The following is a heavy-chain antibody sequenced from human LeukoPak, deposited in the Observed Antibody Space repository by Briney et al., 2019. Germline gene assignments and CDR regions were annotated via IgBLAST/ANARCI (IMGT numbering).Heavy chain of an antibody. V-gene: IGHV4-59*11. CDR1: GGSISSHY. J-gene: IGHJ4*02. Sequence: PAETLSLTCTVSGGSISSHYWSWIRQPPGKGLEWIGYIYYSGSTNYNPSLKGRVTISVDTSKSQFSPKLSSVTAADTAVYYCARGAGWLPLVWGQGTLVTVSS. CDR3: ARGAGWLPLV. CDR2: IYYSGST. D-gene: IGHD5-24*01.